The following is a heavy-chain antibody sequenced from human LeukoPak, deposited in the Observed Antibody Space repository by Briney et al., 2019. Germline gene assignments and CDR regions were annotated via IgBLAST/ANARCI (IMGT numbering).Heavy chain of an antibody. CDR3: AKETALVGGHAAIFDH. Sequence: PGGSLRLSCAASGFTFSSYGMHWVRQAPGKGLEWVAFIRYDGSNKYYADSVKGRFTISREYSNNTLYLQMSSLRAEDTAIYYCAKETALVGGHAAIFDHWGQGTWSPSPQ. CDR1: GFTFSSYG. J-gene: IGHJ4*02. CDR2: IRYDGSNK. V-gene: IGHV3-30*02. D-gene: IGHD3-3*01.